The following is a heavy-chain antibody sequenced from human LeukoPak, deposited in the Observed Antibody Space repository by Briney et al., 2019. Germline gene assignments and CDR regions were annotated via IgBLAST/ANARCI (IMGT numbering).Heavy chain of an antibody. CDR2: IFYSGST. J-gene: IGHJ4*02. V-gene: IGHV4-59*01. D-gene: IGHD3-22*01. CDR1: GGSISSYY. CDR3: ARALYYYDSTGPLPLK. Sequence: PSETLSLTCTVSGGSISSYYWSWIRQAPGKGLEWIGYIFYSGSTNYNPSLTGRVTISVDTSKYQFSLNLSSVTAADTAVYYCARALYYYDSTGPLPLKWGQGTLVTVSS.